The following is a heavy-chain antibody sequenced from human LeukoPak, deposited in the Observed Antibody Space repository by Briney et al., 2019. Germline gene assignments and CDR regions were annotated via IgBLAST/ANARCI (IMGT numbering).Heavy chain of an antibody. Sequence: GGSLRLSCAASGFTFSSYIMNWVRQAPGKGLEWVSSISTSSTNIYYADSVKGRFTISRDNAKNSLYLQMNSLRAEDMAVYYCARGNDILTGWGQGTLVTVSS. D-gene: IGHD3-9*01. V-gene: IGHV3-21*01. CDR2: ISTSSTNI. CDR1: GFTFSSYI. J-gene: IGHJ4*02. CDR3: ARGNDILTG.